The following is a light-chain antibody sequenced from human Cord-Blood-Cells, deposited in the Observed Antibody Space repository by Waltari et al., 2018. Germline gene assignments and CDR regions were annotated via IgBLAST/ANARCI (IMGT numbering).Light chain of an antibody. V-gene: IGLV6-57*01. CDR1: RGSIASNY. CDR3: QSYDSSNRV. Sequence: NFMLTQPHSVSESPGKTVTISCTRSRGSIASNYVQWYQQRPGSSPTTVIYEDNQRPPGVPDRFSGSIDSSSNSASLTISGLKTEDEADYYCQSYDSSNRVFGGGTKLTVL. J-gene: IGLJ2*01. CDR2: EDN.